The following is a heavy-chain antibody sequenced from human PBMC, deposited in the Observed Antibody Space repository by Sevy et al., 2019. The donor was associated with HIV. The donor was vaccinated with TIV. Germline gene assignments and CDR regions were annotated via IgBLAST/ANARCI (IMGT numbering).Heavy chain of an antibody. D-gene: IGHD2-15*01. CDR2: INQNGSVT. Sequence: GGSLRLSCAASGFSPNSFWMNWVRQTPGKGLEWVANINQNGSVTYYVDSVKGRFTISRDNSRNLLYLQMTSLRVEDTALYYCVRAVATNGSFWGQGTLVTVSS. CDR1: GFSPNSFW. CDR3: VRAVATNGSF. V-gene: IGHV3-7*01. J-gene: IGHJ4*02.